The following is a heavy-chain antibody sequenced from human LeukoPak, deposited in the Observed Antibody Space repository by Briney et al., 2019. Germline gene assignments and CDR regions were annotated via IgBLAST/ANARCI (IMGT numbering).Heavy chain of an antibody. D-gene: IGHD2-2*02. J-gene: IGHJ5*02. CDR1: GGSISSSSYY. Sequence: PSETLSLTCTVSGGSISSSSYYWGWLRQPPGQGLEWFVSIYYSGSTYYNPSLKSRVTISVYTSKNQFSLKLSSVTAADPAVYYCARFNIRFSQLLYSGFDHWGQGTLVTVSS. CDR2: IYYSGST. V-gene: IGHV4-39*01. CDR3: ARFNIRFSQLLYSGFDH.